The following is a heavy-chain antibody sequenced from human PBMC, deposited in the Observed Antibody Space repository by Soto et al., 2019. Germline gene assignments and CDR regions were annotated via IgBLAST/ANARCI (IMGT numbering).Heavy chain of an antibody. V-gene: IGHV3-23*01. CDR3: AKEGYSSGWYWDS. J-gene: IGHJ4*02. CDR1: GFTFSGSA. Sequence: EVQLLESGGGLVQPGGSLRLSCAASGFTFSGSAMSWVRQAPGKGLEYVSSLTSSGTEAFHADSVKGRFTMSRDNSKNMLFLQMNSLRAEDTAVYYFAKEGYSSGWYWDSWGQGALVTVSS. CDR2: LTSSGTEA. D-gene: IGHD6-19*01.